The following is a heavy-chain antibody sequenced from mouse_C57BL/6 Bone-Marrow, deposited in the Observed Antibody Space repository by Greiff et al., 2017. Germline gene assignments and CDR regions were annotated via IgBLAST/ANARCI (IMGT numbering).Heavy chain of an antibody. D-gene: IGHD1-1*01. CDR2: INPNNGGT. Sequence: VQLQQSGPELVKPGASVKISCKASGYTFTDYYMNWVKQSHGKSLEWIGDINPNNGGTSYNQKFKGKATLTVDKSSSTAYMELRSLTSEDSAVYYGARSGGPPPYYYGLYWGQGTTLTVSS. V-gene: IGHV1-26*01. CDR3: ARSGGPPPYYYGLY. J-gene: IGHJ2*01. CDR1: GYTFTDYY.